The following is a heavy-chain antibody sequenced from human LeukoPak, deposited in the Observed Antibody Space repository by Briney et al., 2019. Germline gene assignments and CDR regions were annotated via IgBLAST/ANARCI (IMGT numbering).Heavy chain of an antibody. J-gene: IGHJ4*02. Sequence: GGSLRLSCAASGFTFNSFWMSWVRQAPGKGLEWVANIKQDGSEKYYVDSVKGRFTISRDNAKNSLYLQMNSLRAEDTAVYYCARKLWFGELLSPGGDYWGQGTLVTVSS. CDR2: IKQDGSEK. V-gene: IGHV3-7*05. CDR1: GFTFNSFW. D-gene: IGHD3-10*01. CDR3: ARKLWFGELLSPGGDY.